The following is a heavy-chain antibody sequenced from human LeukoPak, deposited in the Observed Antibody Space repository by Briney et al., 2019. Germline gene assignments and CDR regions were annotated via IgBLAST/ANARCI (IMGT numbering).Heavy chain of an antibody. CDR1: GFTFSSYA. CDR2: ISGSGGST. D-gene: IGHD3-22*01. Sequence: GGSLRLSCAASGFTFSSYAMSWVRQAPGKGLEWVSAISGSGGSTYYADSVEGRFTISRDNSKNTLYLQMNSLRAEDTAVYYCATGVGGFYDSSGYYSCWGQGTLVTVSS. J-gene: IGHJ4*02. V-gene: IGHV3-23*01. CDR3: ATGVGGFYDSSGYYSC.